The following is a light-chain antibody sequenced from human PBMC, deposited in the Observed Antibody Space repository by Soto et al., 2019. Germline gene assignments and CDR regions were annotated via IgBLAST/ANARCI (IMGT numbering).Light chain of an antibody. J-gene: IGKJ5*01. CDR2: SAS. Sequence: EIVLTQSPGTLSLSPGERAALSCRASQTVSNNYLAWYQQKHGQAPRLLIYSASSRATGIPDRFSGSGSATDFTLTISRLEPEDFAVYYCQQYGSSVTLGQGTRLEIK. CDR3: QQYGSSVT. V-gene: IGKV3-20*01. CDR1: QTVSNNY.